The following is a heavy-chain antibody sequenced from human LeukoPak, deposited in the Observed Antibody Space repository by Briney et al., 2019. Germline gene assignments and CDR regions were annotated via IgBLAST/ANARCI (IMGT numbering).Heavy chain of an antibody. D-gene: IGHD2-2*01. V-gene: IGHV4-30-4*08. CDR3: ARHNYCSSTSCYSP. Sequence: PSQTLSLTCTVSGGSISRGDYYWSWIRQPPGKGLEWIGYIYYSGSTYYNPSLKSRVTISVDTSKNQFSLKLSSVTAADTAVYYCARHNYCSSTSCYSPWGQGTLVTVSS. J-gene: IGHJ5*02. CDR1: GGSISRGDYY. CDR2: IYYSGST.